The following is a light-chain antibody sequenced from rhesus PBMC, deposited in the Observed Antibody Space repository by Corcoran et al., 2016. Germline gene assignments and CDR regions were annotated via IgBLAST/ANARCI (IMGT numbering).Light chain of an antibody. Sequence: DIPMTQSPSSLSASVGDRVTITCRASENVNNYLNWYQQKQGKDPKLLIYKTSPLQIGGPSRFSGSGAGKNYTFTISSRRPEDVATYYCQQGYGTPWTFGRGTKVEIK. CDR1: ENVNNY. CDR3: QQGYGTPWT. J-gene: IGKJ1*01. V-gene: IGKV1-74*01. CDR2: KTS.